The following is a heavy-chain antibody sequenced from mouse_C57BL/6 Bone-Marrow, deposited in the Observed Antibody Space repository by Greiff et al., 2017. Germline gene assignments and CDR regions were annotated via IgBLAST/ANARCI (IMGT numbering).Heavy chain of an antibody. CDR2: INPGSGGT. Sequence: QVQLQQSGAELVRPGTSVKVSCKASGYAFTNYLIEWVKQRPGQGLEWIGVINPGSGGTNYNEKFKGKATLTADTSSSTAYMQLSSLTSEDSAVYFCARRYYGSIHYAMDYWGQGTSVTVSS. V-gene: IGHV1-54*01. J-gene: IGHJ4*01. D-gene: IGHD1-1*01. CDR1: GYAFTNYL. CDR3: ARRYYGSIHYAMDY.